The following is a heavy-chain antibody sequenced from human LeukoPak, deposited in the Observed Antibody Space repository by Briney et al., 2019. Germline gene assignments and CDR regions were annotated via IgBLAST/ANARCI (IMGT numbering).Heavy chain of an antibody. J-gene: IGHJ6*02. V-gene: IGHV1-2*02. CDR1: GYTFTGYY. CDR3: ARPYYDFWSGYTSPDYYYGMDV. D-gene: IGHD3-3*01. CDR2: INPNSGGT. Sequence: ASVKVSCKASGYTFTGYYTHWVRQAPGQGLEWMGWINPNSGGTNYAQKFQGRVTMTRDTSISTAYMELSRLRSDDTAVYYCARPYYDFWSGYTSPDYYYGMDVWGQGTTVTVSS.